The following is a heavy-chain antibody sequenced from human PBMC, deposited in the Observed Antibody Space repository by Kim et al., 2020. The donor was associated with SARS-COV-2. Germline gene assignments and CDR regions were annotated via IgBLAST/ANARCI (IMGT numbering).Heavy chain of an antibody. CDR2: ISASGGGT. CDR3: TPNSYGDPSDY. J-gene: IGHJ4*02. Sequence: GSLRLSCAASGFAFSAYAMTWVRQVPGKGLEWVSGISASGGGTYYVDSVKGRFSISRDNSKNTVYMQMNSLRADDTAVYYCTPNSYGDPSDYRGQGTLVTVSS. D-gene: IGHD4-17*01. CDR1: GFAFSAYA. V-gene: IGHV3-23*01.